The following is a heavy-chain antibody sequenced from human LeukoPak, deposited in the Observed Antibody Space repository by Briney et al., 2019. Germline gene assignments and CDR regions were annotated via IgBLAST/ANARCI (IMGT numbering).Heavy chain of an antibody. Sequence: GGSLRLSSAASLFTVSSNYMSWVRQAPGKGLEWVSLIYSGGMTYYADSVKGRFTISRDNSKNTLYLQMNSLRAEDTAVYYCARERVRVYDSSGSPNASWGQGPLVTVSS. CDR1: LFTVSSNY. D-gene: IGHD3-22*01. CDR2: IYSGGMT. CDR3: ARERVRVYDSSGSPNAS. V-gene: IGHV3-53*01. J-gene: IGHJ5*02.